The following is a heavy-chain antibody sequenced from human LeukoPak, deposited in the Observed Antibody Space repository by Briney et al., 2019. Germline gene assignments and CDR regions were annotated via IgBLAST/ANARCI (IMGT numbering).Heavy chain of an antibody. CDR2: IYYSGST. Sequence: SETLSLTCTVSGGSISSYYWSWIRQPPGKGLEWIGYIYYSGSTNYNPSLKSRVTISVDTSKNQFSLKLSSVTAADTAVYYCARDYDSIGYDAFDIWGQGTMVTVSS. V-gene: IGHV4-59*01. J-gene: IGHJ3*02. CDR3: ARDYDSIGYDAFDI. D-gene: IGHD3-22*01. CDR1: GGSISSYY.